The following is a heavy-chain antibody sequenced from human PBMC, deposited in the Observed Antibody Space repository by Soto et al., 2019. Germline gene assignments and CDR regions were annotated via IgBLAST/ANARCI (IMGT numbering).Heavy chain of an antibody. D-gene: IGHD2-15*01. J-gene: IGHJ4*02. CDR3: ARDQGRSPLHY. CDR1: GYTFTSYA. Sequence: ASVKVSCKASGYTFTSYAMHWVRQAPGQRLEWMGGIIPGNRNTKYAQKFQGRVTVIGDESTSTVYMELSGLRSEDTAVYYCARDQGRSPLHYRGQGTLVTVSS. CDR2: IIPGNRNT. V-gene: IGHV1-3*01.